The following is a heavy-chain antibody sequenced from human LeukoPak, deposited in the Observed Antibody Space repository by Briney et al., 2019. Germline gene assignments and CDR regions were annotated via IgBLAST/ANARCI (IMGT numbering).Heavy chain of an antibody. CDR3: ARVIPYSGYDYYYYGMDV. CDR1: GFTFSTYW. CDR2: IKQDGSEK. J-gene: IGHJ6*02. D-gene: IGHD5-12*01. Sequence: GGSLRLSCAASGFTFSTYWMSWVRQAPGKGLEWVANIKQDGSEKHYVDSVKGRFTISRDNAKNSLYLQMNSLRAEDTAVYYCARVIPYSGYDYYYYGMDVWGQGTTVTVSS. V-gene: IGHV3-7*01.